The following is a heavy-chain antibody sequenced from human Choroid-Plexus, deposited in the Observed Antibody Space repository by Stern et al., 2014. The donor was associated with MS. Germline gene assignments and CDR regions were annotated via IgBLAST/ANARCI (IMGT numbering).Heavy chain of an antibody. Sequence: VQLVESGGGVFQPGRPLRLSCVASGFTFGSCAMHWGRQAPGKGLEWVAGVAYDGSNKYYADSVKGRFTISRDNSQNTRYMQMSSLRPEDTAVYYCSKDRQYLTYFFDHWGQGSLVTVSS. J-gene: IGHJ5*02. CDR2: VAYDGSNK. CDR1: GFTFGSCA. CDR3: SKDRQYLTYFFDH. V-gene: IGHV3-30*18. D-gene: IGHD2/OR15-2a*01.